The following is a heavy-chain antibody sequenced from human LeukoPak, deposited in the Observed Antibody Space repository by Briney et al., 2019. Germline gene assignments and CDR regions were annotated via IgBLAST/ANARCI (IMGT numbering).Heavy chain of an antibody. J-gene: IGHJ4*02. Sequence: PGGSLRLSCAASGFTLSSYSMNWVRQAPGKGLEWVTFIQYDGSKKYYADSVKGRFTISRDNSKNTLYLQVNSLRVEDTAVYYCAKDRLGAMMYFDFWGQGTLVTVSS. CDR1: GFTLSSYS. CDR3: AKDRLGAMMYFDF. D-gene: IGHD1-26*01. CDR2: IQYDGSKK. V-gene: IGHV3-30*02.